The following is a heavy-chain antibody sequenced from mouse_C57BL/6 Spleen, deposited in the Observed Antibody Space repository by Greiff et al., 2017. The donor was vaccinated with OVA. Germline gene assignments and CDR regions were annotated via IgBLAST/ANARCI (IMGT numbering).Heavy chain of an antibody. V-gene: IGHV1-69*01. CDR1: GYTFTSYW. CDR2: IDPSDSYT. J-gene: IGHJ3*01. D-gene: IGHD1-1*01. Sequence: QVQLQQPGAELVMPGASVKLSCKASGYTFTSYWMHWVKQRPGQGLEWIGEIDPSDSYTNYNQKFKGKSTLTVDKSSSTAYMQLSSLTSEDSAVYYCARSASYYGSSPWFAYWGQGTLVTVSA. CDR3: ARSASYYGSSPWFAY.